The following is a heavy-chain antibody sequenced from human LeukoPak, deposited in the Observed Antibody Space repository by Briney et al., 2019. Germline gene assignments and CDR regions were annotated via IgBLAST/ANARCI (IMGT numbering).Heavy chain of an antibody. CDR2: ISAYNGNT. CDR3: ARGLLLGGFAFDY. Sequence: ASVKVSCKASGYTFTSYAMHWVRQAPGQRLEWMGWISAYNGNTNYAQKLQGRVTMTTDTSTSTAYMELRSLRSDDTAVYYCARGLLLGGFAFDYWGQGTLVTVSS. D-gene: IGHD2-15*01. CDR1: GYTFTSYA. V-gene: IGHV1-18*01. J-gene: IGHJ4*02.